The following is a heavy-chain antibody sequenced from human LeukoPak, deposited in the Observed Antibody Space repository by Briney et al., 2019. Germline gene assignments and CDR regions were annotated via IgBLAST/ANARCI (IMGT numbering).Heavy chain of an antibody. Sequence: GGSLRLSCAASGFTFSSYAMHWVRQAPGKGLEWVAVISYDGSNKYYADSVKGRFTISRDNSKNTLYLQMNSLRAEDTAVYYCASSAYDFWSGLRYWGQGTLVTVSS. CDR3: ASSAYDFWSGLRY. CDR2: ISYDGSNK. V-gene: IGHV3-30-3*01. J-gene: IGHJ4*02. D-gene: IGHD3-3*01. CDR1: GFTFSSYA.